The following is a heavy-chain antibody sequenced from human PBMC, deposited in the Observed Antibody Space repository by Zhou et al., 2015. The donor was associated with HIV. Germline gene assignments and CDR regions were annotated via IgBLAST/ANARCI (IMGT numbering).Heavy chain of an antibody. CDR3: AEDYGDYFAVVN. V-gene: IGHV1-46*01. CDR2: INPSGGST. CDR1: GYTFTSYY. D-gene: IGHD4-17*01. Sequence: QVQLVQSGSEVKKPGASVKVSCKASGYTFTSYYMHWVRQAPGQGLEWMGIINPSGGSTSYAQKFQGRVTMTRDTSTSTVYMELSSLRSEDTAVYYCAEDYGDYFAVVNWGQGTLVTVSS. J-gene: IGHJ4*02.